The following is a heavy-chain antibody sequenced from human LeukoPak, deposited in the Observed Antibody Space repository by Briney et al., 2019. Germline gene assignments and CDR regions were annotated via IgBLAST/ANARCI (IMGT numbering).Heavy chain of an antibody. CDR2: IYYSGST. Sequence: PSETLSLTCTVSGGSISSYYWSWIRQPAGKGLEWIGCIYYSGSTDYNPSLKSRVTISVDTSKNQFSLKLSSVTAADTAVYYCARDVKSKIAVSVLHAVDIWGQGTMVTVSS. D-gene: IGHD6-19*01. CDR3: ARDVKSKIAVSVLHAVDI. CDR1: GGSISSYY. V-gene: IGHV4-59*01. J-gene: IGHJ3*02.